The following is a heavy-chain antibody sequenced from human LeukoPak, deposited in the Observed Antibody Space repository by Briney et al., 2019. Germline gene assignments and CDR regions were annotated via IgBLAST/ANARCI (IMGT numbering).Heavy chain of an antibody. Sequence: GGSLRLSCAASGFIFSGYGMHWVRQAPGKGLEWVAFMRPDGRNKFQVDSVKGRFTISRDNSKNSLYLQMNSLRLEDTAVYYCAKSLRKVYFYDYIGNSPDDALDIWGPGTVVTVSS. CDR3: AKSLRKVYFYDYIGNSPDDALDI. CDR1: GFIFSGYG. D-gene: IGHD3-22*01. J-gene: IGHJ3*02. V-gene: IGHV3-30*02. CDR2: MRPDGRNK.